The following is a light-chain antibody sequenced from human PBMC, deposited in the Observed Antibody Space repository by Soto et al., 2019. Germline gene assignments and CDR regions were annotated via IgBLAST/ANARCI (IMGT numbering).Light chain of an antibody. CDR3: HQYGSSPLT. J-gene: IGKJ4*01. CDR1: QSVSSSY. CDR2: GAS. Sequence: EIVLTQSPGTLSLSPGERATLSCRASQSVSSSYLAWYQQKPGQAPSILIYGASSRATGIPDRFSGSGSGTDFTLTISRLEPEDFAGYYCHQYGSSPLTFGGGTKVESK. V-gene: IGKV3-20*01.